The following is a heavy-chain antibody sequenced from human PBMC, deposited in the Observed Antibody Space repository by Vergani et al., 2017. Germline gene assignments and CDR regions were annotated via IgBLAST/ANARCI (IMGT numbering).Heavy chain of an antibody. D-gene: IGHD3-22*01. CDR1: GYTFTSYY. Sequence: QVQLVQSGAEVKKPGASVKVSCKASGYTFTSYYMHWVRQAPGQGLEWMGIINPSGGSTSYAQKLQGRVTMTTDTSTSTAYMELRGLRSDDTDVYYWAREVGGYYYDCSGSEPYGMDVWGQGTTVTVSS. J-gene: IGHJ6*02. V-gene: IGHV1-46*01. CDR3: AREVGGYYYDCSGSEPYGMDV. CDR2: INPSGGST.